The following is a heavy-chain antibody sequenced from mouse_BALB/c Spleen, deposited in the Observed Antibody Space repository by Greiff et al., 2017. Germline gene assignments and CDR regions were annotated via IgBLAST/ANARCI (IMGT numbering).Heavy chain of an antibody. V-gene: IGHV5-6-3*01. J-gene: IGHJ1*01. D-gene: IGHD2-4*01. CDR3: ARGHYDKYFDV. CDR2: INSNGGST. CDR1: GFTFSSYG. Sequence: EVKLVDSGGGLVQPGGSLKLSCAASGFTFSSYGMSWVRQTPDKRLELVATINSNGGSTYYPDSVKGRFTISRDNAKNTLYLQMSSLKSEDTAMYYCARGHYDKYFDVWGAGTTVTVSS.